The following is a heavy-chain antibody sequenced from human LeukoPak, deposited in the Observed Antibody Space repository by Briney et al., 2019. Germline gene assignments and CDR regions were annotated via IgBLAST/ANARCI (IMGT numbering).Heavy chain of an antibody. CDR2: ISAYNGNT. Sequence: ASVKVSCKASGYTFTSYGISWVRQAPGQGLEWMGWISAYNGNTNYAQKLQGRVTMTTDTSTSTAYMELRSLRSDDTAVYYCARDPGGGQQLGFFDYWGQGTLVTVSS. CDR1: GYTFTSYG. V-gene: IGHV1-18*01. CDR3: ARDPGGGQQLGFFDY. D-gene: IGHD6-13*01. J-gene: IGHJ4*02.